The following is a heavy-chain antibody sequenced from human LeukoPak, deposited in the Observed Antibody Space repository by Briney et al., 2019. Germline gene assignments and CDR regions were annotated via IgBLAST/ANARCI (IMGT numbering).Heavy chain of an antibody. J-gene: IGHJ4*02. CDR2: INPSGGST. D-gene: IGHD6-13*01. V-gene: IGHV1-46*01. CDR3: AGATGIAAAY. CDR1: GYTFTSCY. Sequence: ASVKVSCKASGYTFTSCYMHWVRQAPGQGLEWMGIINPSGGSTSYAQKFQGRVTMTRDMSTSTVYMELSSLRSEDTAVYYCAGATGIAAAYWGLGTLVTVSS.